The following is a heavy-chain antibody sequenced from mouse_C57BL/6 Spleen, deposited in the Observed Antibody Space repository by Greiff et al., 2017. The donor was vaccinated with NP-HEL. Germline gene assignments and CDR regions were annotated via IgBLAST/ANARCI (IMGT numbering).Heavy chain of an antibody. D-gene: IGHD1-1*01. CDR3: AREGNYGSSLLAMDY. J-gene: IGHJ4*01. V-gene: IGHV5-4*01. CDR1: GFTFSSYA. Sequence: EVKLMESGGGLVKPGGSLKLSCAASGFTFSSYAMSWVRQTPEKRLEWVATISDGGSYTYYPDNVKGRFTISRDNAKNNLYLQMSHLKSEDTAMYYCAREGNYGSSLLAMDYWGQGTSVTVSS. CDR2: ISDGGSYT.